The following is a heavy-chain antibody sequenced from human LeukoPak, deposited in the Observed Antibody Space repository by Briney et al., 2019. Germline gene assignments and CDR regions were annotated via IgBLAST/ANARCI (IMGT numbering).Heavy chain of an antibody. CDR2: FYYSGST. CDR3: AVYYDSSGYYFDAFDI. CDR1: GGSITSSSYY. Sequence: SETLSLTCTVSGGSITSSSYYWGWIRQPPGKGLQWIGSFYYSGSTYYNPSLKSRVTISVDTSKNQFSLKLSSVTAADTAVYYCAVYYDSSGYYFDAFDIWGQGTVVTVSS. D-gene: IGHD3-22*01. V-gene: IGHV4-39*07. J-gene: IGHJ3*02.